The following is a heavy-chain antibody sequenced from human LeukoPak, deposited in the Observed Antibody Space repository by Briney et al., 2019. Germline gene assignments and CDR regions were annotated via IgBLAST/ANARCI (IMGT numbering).Heavy chain of an antibody. D-gene: IGHD3-10*02. V-gene: IGHV3-48*04. CDR2: ISSSGSTI. CDR1: GFTFSNYW. Sequence: GGSLRLSCAASGFTFSNYWMSWVRQAPGEGLGWVSYISSSGSTIYYADSVKGRFTISRDNAKNSLYLQMNSLRAEDTAVYYCAELGITMIGGVWGKGTTVTISS. J-gene: IGHJ6*04. CDR3: AELGITMIGGV.